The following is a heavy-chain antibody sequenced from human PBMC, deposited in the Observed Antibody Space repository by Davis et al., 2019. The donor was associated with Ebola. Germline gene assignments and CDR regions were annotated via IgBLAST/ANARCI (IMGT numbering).Heavy chain of an antibody. Sequence: MPSETLSLTCTVSGGSISSYYWSWIRQPPGKGLEWIGYISYSGSTNYNPSLKSRVTISVDTSKNQFSLKLSSVTAADTAVNYCARLEGFGSYVDYWGQGTLLTVSS. V-gene: IGHV4-59*08. CDR2: ISYSGST. CDR3: ARLEGFGSYVDY. D-gene: IGHD1-26*01. J-gene: IGHJ4*02. CDR1: GGSISSYY.